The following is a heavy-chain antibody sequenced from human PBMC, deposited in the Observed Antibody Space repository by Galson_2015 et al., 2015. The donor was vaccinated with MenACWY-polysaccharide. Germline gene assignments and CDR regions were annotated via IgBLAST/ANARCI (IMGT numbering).Heavy chain of an antibody. J-gene: IGHJ4*02. CDR2: IKQDGSEK. V-gene: IGHV3-7*01. CDR1: GFTFSNFW. Sequence: SLRLSCAASGFTFSNFWMSWVRQAPGKELEWVASIKQDGSEKYLVDSVKGRFTISRDNAENPLFLQMNSLRAEDTAVYYCARERWVRGVFFDQWGQGTQVTVSS. CDR3: ARERWVRGVFFDQ. D-gene: IGHD3-10*01.